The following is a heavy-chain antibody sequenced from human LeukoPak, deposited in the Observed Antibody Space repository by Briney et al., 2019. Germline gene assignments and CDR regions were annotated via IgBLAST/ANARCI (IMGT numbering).Heavy chain of an antibody. D-gene: IGHD6-19*01. V-gene: IGHV3-23*01. J-gene: IGHJ4*02. CDR2: ISGSGGGT. CDR3: AKASGLVRSYFDY. Sequence: PGGSLRLSCAASGFTFSSYAMSWVRQAPGKGLEWVSAISGSGGGTYYADSVKGRFTISRDNSKNTLYLQMNSLRAEDTAVYHCAKASGLVRSYFDYWGQGTLVTVSS. CDR1: GFTFSSYA.